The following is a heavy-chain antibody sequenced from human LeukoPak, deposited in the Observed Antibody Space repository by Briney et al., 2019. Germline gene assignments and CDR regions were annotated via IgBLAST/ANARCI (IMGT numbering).Heavy chain of an antibody. V-gene: IGHV3-23*01. CDR3: ARDLGTTLAPSY. D-gene: IGHD1-1*01. CDR2: ISGSGGST. CDR1: GFTFSSYA. Sequence: GGSLRLSCAASGFTFSSYAMSWVRQAPGKGLEWVSAISGSGGSTYYADSVKGRFTISRDNSRDTLYLQMNSLRADDTAIYYCARDLGTTLAPSYWGQGTLVTVSS. J-gene: IGHJ4*02.